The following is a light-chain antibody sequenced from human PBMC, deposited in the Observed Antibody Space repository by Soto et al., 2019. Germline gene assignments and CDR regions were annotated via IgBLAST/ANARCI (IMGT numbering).Light chain of an antibody. CDR3: AAWDDNLRGVV. J-gene: IGLJ3*02. CDR1: SSNVGRNT. CDR2: RNS. Sequence: QSGLTQPPSASGTPGQTIIISCSGSSSNVGRNTVNWYQHLPGRAPKVLIYRNSHRPSGVPDRFSGSQSGSSASLAISGLQSEDEADYYSAAWDDNLRGVVFGGGTKLTVL. V-gene: IGLV1-44*01.